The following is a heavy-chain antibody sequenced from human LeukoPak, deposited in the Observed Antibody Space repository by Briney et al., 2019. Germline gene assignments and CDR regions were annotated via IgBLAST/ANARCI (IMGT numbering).Heavy chain of an antibody. V-gene: IGHV3-23*01. Sequence: GGSLRLSCAASGFTFSSYAMSWVRQTPGKGLEWVSAISGSGGSTYYADSVKGRFTISRDNSKNTPYLQMNSLRAEDTAVYYCAKVLLSVVITTSFDYWGQGTLVTVSS. J-gene: IGHJ4*02. CDR3: AKVLLSVVITTSFDY. D-gene: IGHD3-22*01. CDR2: ISGSGGST. CDR1: GFTFSSYA.